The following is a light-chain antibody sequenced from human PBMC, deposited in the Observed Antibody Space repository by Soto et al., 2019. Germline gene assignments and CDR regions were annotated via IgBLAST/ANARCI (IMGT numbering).Light chain of an antibody. J-gene: IGKJ1*01. CDR2: DAS. Sequence: DIQMTQSPSSLSASVGDRVTITCRASQGISTYLAWYQQKPGKVPKLLIYDASTLQSEVPSRFSGSGSGTDFTLTISSLQPEDVATYYCQKYNSAPRTFGQGTKVEIK. CDR3: QKYNSAPRT. V-gene: IGKV1-27*01. CDR1: QGISTY.